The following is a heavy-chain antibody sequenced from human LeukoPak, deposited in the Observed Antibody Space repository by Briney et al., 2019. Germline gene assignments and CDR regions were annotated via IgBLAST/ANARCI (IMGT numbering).Heavy chain of an antibody. J-gene: IGHJ5*02. CDR3: ARGYDILTGYENWLDP. CDR1: GGSISSGDYY. D-gene: IGHD3-9*01. V-gene: IGHV4-30-4*01. CDR2: IYYSGST. Sequence: PSETLSLTCTVSGGSISSGDYYWSWIRQPPGKGLEWIGYIYYSGSTYYNPSLKSRVTISVDTSKNQFSLKLSSVTAADTAVYYCARGYDILTGYENWLDPWGQGTLVTVSS.